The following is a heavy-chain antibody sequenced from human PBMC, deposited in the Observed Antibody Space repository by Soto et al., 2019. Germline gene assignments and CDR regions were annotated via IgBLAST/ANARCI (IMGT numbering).Heavy chain of an antibody. CDR1: GDSIRSYY. CDR3: VRVDLGYYGPSYLDY. J-gene: IGHJ4*02. Sequence: QVQLQESGPGLVKPSETLSLTCTVSGDSIRSYYWTWIRQPPGKGLEWIGYISYNGATNYNPSLEXRXTXXVDTSKNQFSLKLRSVTAADTAIYYCVRVDLGYYGPSYLDYWGQGTLVTVSS. D-gene: IGHD1-26*01. V-gene: IGHV4-59*01. CDR2: ISYNGAT.